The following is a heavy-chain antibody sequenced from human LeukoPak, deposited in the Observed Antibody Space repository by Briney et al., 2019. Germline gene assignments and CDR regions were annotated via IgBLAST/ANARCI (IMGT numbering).Heavy chain of an antibody. V-gene: IGHV3-30*03. Sequence: GRSLRLSCAASGFTFSSYGMHWVRQAPGKGLEWVAVISYDGSNKYYADSVKGRFTISRDNSKNTLYLQMNSLKTEDTAVYYCTTDRRVRGYRAMDVWGKGTTVTVSS. CDR1: GFTFSSYG. CDR3: TTDRRVRGYRAMDV. D-gene: IGHD3-10*01. J-gene: IGHJ6*03. CDR2: ISYDGSNK.